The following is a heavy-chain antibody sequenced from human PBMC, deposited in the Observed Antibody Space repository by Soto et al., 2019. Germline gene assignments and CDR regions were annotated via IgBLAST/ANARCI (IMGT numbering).Heavy chain of an antibody. CDR3: ARTYSYYPHFAN. CDR2: IYYSGST. V-gene: IGHV4-61*01. J-gene: IGHJ4*01. Sequence: TCTVSGGSVSSGSYYWSWIRQPPGKGLEWIGYIYYSGSTNYNPSLKSRVTISADTSKNQFSLKLSSVTAADTAVYYRARTYSYYPHFANWGQATLVTVSS. CDR1: GGSVSSGSYY. D-gene: IGHD4-4*01.